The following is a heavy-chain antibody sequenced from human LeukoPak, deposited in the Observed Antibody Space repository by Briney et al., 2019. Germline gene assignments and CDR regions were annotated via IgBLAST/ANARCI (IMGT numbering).Heavy chain of an antibody. CDR2: IKLDGSEK. V-gene: IGHV3-7*01. CDR1: GFSFSRVW. Sequence: GGSLRLSCAASGFSFSRVWISWVRQAPGKGPEWVASIKLDGSEKYYVDSVKGRFTISRDNAKNSLYLQMNTLRAEDTAVYYCAKEGYWGQGNLVTVSS. J-gene: IGHJ4*02. CDR3: AKEGY.